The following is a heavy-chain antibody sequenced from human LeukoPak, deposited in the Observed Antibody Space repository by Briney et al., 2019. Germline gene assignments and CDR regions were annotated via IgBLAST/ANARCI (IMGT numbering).Heavy chain of an antibody. Sequence: SETLSLTCNESRKAVRGENCVWIRQPPGKGLEWIGYIFYSGTTNYNPSLKSRVTISVDTSKKRFSLKLSSVTAADTAVYYCARTNQIGKTAFYIWGQGTMVTVSS. J-gene: IGHJ3*02. CDR1: RKAVRGEN. CDR3: ARTNQIGKTAFYI. CDR2: IFYSGTT. D-gene: IGHD1-14*01. V-gene: IGHV4-59*02.